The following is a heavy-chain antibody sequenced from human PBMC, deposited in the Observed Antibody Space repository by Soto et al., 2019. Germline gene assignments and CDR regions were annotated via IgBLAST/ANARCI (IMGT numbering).Heavy chain of an antibody. J-gene: IGHJ4*02. D-gene: IGHD2-8*02. Sequence: QVQLVQSGAEVKKPGASVKVSCEASGYTFTGYYIHWVRQAPGQGLEWMGWINPDSGVTNNAQKFQGRVTMTGDTSISTAYMELSRLRSDDTAVYYCARDTGRSLASAHFDDWGQGTLVTVSS. V-gene: IGHV1-2*02. CDR3: ARDTGRSLASAHFDD. CDR1: GYTFTGYY. CDR2: INPDSGVT.